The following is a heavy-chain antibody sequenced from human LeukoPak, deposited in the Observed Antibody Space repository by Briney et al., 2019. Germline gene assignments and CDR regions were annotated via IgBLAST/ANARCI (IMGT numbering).Heavy chain of an antibody. D-gene: IGHD6-13*01. CDR1: GGTFSSYA. V-gene: IGHV1-69*13. Sequence: SVKVSCKASGGTFSSYAISWVRQAPGQGLEWMGGIIPIFGAANYAQKFQGRVTITADESTSTAYMELSSLRSEDTAVYYCASARGYSSSDFDYWGQGTLVTVSS. J-gene: IGHJ4*02. CDR3: ASARGYSSSDFDY. CDR2: IIPIFGAA.